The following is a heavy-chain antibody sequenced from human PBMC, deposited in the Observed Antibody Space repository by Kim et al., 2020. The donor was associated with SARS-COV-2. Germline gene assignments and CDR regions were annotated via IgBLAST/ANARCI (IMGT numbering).Heavy chain of an antibody. CDR3: AKSQGYYYGSGREGDAFDI. CDR2: ISGSGGST. Sequence: GGSLRLSCAASGFTFSSYAMSWVRQAPGKGLEWVSAISGSGGSTYYADSVKGRFTISRDNSKNTLYLQMNSLRAEDTAVYYCAKSQGYYYGSGREGDAFDIWGQGTMVTVSS. CDR1: GFTFSSYA. V-gene: IGHV3-23*01. J-gene: IGHJ3*02. D-gene: IGHD3-10*01.